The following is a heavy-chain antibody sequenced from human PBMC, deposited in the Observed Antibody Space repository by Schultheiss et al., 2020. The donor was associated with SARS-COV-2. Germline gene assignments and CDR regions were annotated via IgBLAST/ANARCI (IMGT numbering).Heavy chain of an antibody. V-gene: IGHV3-30*03. J-gene: IGHJ4*02. CDR3: ARDRQWLAGGSDY. D-gene: IGHD6-19*01. CDR1: GFTFSSYG. Sequence: GESLKISCAASGFTFSSYGMHWVRQAPGKGLEWVAVISYDGSNKYYADSVKGRFTISRDNSKNTLYLQMNSLRAEDTAVYYCARDRQWLAGGSDYWGQGTLVTVSS. CDR2: ISYDGSNK.